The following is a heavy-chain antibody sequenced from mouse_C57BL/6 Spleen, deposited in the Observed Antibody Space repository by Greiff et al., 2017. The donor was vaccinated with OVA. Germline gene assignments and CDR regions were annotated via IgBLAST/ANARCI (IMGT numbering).Heavy chain of an antibody. V-gene: IGHV7-3*01. CDR2: IRNKANGYPT. D-gene: IGHD2-1*01. CDR1: GSTFSDYY. Sequence: EVKLVESGGGLVQPGGPLSLSCAASGSTFSDYYMRWVRPPPGKALAWLGFIRNKANGYPTEYSASVMGRFNISRDNCQSILYLHMNALRAEDSASYYGARAYGNSFDYWGQGTTRTVSA. CDR3: ARAYGNSFDY. J-gene: IGHJ2*01.